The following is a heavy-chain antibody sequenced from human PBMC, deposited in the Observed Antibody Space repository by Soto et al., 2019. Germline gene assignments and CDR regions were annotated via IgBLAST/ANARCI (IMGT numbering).Heavy chain of an antibody. CDR3: TGEVASGY. J-gene: IGHJ4*02. Sequence: QVQLVESGGGVVQPGRSLRLSCAASGFTFSSYCMHWVRQAPGKGLEWVAVISKDGSVKYYAESVKGRFTISRDNSKNTLYMQMNSLRAEDTAAYYCTGEVASGYWGQGTLVTVSS. D-gene: IGHD2-8*02. CDR2: ISKDGSVK. V-gene: IGHV3-30*03. CDR1: GFTFSSYC.